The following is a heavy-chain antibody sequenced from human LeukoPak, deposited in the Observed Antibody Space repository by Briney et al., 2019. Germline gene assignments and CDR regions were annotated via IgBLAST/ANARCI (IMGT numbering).Heavy chain of an antibody. CDR2: INPSGGST. Sequence: ASVKVSCKASGYTFTSYYMHWVRQAPGQGLEWMGIINPSGGSTSYAQKFQGSVTMTRDMSTSTVYMELSSLRSEDTAVYYCAREMVCTNGVCYGGPFDYWGQGTLVTVSS. CDR1: GYTFTSYY. J-gene: IGHJ4*02. CDR3: AREMVCTNGVCYGGPFDY. D-gene: IGHD2-8*01. V-gene: IGHV1-46*01.